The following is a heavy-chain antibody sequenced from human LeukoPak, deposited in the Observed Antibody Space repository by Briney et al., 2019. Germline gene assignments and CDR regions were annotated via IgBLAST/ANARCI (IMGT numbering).Heavy chain of an antibody. Sequence: GGSLRLCCAASGFTFSSYSMNWVRQAPGKGLEWVSSISSSSSYIYYADSVKGRFTISRDNAKNSLYLQMNSLRAEDTAVYYCARDSIVATIDYWGQGTLVTVSS. D-gene: IGHD5-12*01. CDR2: ISSSSSYI. CDR1: GFTFSSYS. J-gene: IGHJ4*02. CDR3: ARDSIVATIDY. V-gene: IGHV3-21*01.